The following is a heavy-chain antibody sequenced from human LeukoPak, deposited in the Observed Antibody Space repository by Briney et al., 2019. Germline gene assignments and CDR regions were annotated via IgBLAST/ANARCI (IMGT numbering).Heavy chain of an antibody. CDR1: GYTFTSYG. J-gene: IGHJ4*02. V-gene: IGHV1-18*01. CDR3: ARACALDETSWLRWFGELLSSVPLDY. D-gene: IGHD3-10*01. CDR2: ISAYNGNT. Sequence: GASVKVSCKASGYTFTSYGISWVRQAPGQGLEWMGWISAYNGNTNYAQKLQGRVTMTTDTSTSTAYMELRSLRSDDTAVYYCARACALDETSWLRWFGELLSSVPLDYWGQGTLVTVSS.